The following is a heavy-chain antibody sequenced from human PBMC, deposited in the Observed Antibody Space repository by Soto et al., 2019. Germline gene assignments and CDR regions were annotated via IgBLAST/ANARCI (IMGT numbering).Heavy chain of an antibody. D-gene: IGHD6-19*01. CDR3: ATDDTGGGGWLLYDAFDI. J-gene: IGHJ3*02. V-gene: IGHV3-11*01. CDR1: GFTFSDYY. CDR2: ISSSGSTI. Sequence: QVQLGESGGGLVKPGGSLRLSCAASGFTFSDYYMSWIRQAPGKGLEWVSYISSSGSTIYYADSVKGRFTISRDNAKNSLYRQINSLRAEDTAVYYCATDDTGGGGWLLYDAFDIWGQGTMVTVSS.